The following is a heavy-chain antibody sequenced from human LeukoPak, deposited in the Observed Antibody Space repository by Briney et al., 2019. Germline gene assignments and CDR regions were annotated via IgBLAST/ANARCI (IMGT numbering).Heavy chain of an antibody. CDR3: AKDAAGPRGYYFDY. J-gene: IGHJ4*02. CDR2: ISGSGGST. CDR1: GFTFSSYA. V-gene: IGHV3-23*01. D-gene: IGHD6-19*01. Sequence: PGGSLRLSCASSGFTFSSYAMSWVRQAPGKGLKWVSAISGSGGSTYYADSVKGRFTISRDNSKNTLYPQMNSLRAEDTAVYYCAKDAAGPRGYYFDYWGQGTLVTVSS.